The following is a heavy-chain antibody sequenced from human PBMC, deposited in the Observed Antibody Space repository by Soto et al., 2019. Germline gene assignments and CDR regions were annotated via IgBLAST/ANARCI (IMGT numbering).Heavy chain of an antibody. CDR1: GFIFSTSG. CDR3: ARPSPLPSGYFDV. CDR2: IWFDGNNQ. D-gene: IGHD3-10*01. J-gene: IGHJ2*01. Sequence: QVQLVESGGGVVQPGRSLRLSCAASGFIFSTSGMHWVRQAPGKGLELVAFIWFDGNNQFYADSVKGRFTVSRDNSKSTVYLQMNSLRAEDTAVYYCARPSPLPSGYFDVWGRGTLVSVSS. V-gene: IGHV3-33*01.